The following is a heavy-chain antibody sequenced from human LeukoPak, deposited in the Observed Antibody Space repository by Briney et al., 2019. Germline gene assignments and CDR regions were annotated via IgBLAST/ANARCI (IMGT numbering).Heavy chain of an antibody. CDR3: AKWAYYDILTGGENWFDP. CDR1: GFTFSSYG. D-gene: IGHD3-9*01. J-gene: IGHJ5*02. CDR2: IRYDGSNK. V-gene: IGHV3-30*02. Sequence: GGSLRLSCAASGFTFSSYGMHWVRQAPGKGLEWVAFIRYDGSNKYYADSEKGRFTISRDNSKNTLYLQMNSLRAEDTAVYYCAKWAYYDILTGGENWFDPWGQGTLVTVSS.